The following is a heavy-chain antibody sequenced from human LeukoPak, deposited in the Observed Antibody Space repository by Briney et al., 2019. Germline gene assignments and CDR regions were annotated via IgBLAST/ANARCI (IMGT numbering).Heavy chain of an antibody. V-gene: IGHV4-34*01. CDR2: INHSGST. D-gene: IGHD3-10*01. J-gene: IGHJ5*02. CDR3: ARGRLTMVRGVIIDSRRFDP. CDR1: GGSFSGYY. Sequence: PSETLSLTCAVYGGSFSGYYWSWIRQPPGKGLEWIGEINHSGSTNYNPSLKSRVTISVDTSKNQFSLRLSSVTAADTAVYYCARGRLTMVRGVIIDSRRFDPWGQGTLVTVSS.